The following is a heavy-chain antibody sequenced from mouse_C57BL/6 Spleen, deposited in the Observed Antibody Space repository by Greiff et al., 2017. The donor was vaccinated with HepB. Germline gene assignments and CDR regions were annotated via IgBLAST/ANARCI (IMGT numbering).Heavy chain of an antibody. J-gene: IGHJ4*01. CDR3: TPLYYGSSSSAMDY. D-gene: IGHD1-1*01. Sequence: VQLQQSGAELVRPGASVTLSCKASGYTFTDYEMHWVKQTPVHGLEWIGAIDPETGGTAYNQKFKGKAILTADKSSSTAYMELRSLTSEDSAVYYCTPLYYGSSSSAMDYWGQGTSVTVSS. CDR1: GYTFTDYE. CDR2: IDPETGGT. V-gene: IGHV1-15*01.